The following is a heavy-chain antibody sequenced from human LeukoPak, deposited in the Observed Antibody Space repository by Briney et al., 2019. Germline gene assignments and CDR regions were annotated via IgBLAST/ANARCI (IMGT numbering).Heavy chain of an antibody. CDR3: ARHMHYYYYGMDV. CDR1: GGSISSYY. V-gene: IGHV4-59*08. Sequence: SETLSLTCTVSGGSISSYYWSWIRQPPGKGLEWIGYIYYSGSTNYNPSLKSRVTISVDTSKNQFSLKLSPVTAADTAVYYCARHMHYYYYGMDVWGQGTTVTVSS. CDR2: IYYSGST. J-gene: IGHJ6*02.